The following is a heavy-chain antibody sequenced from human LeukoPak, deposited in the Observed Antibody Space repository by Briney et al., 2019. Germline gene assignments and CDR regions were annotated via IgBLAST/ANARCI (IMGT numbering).Heavy chain of an antibody. Sequence: TGGSLRLSCAASGFTFSSYSMNWVRQAPGKGLEWVSSISSSSSYIYYADSVKGRFTISRDNAKNSLYLQMNSLRAEDTAVYYCHYLSGGYSGYDLIVLDYWGQGTLVTVSS. V-gene: IGHV3-21*01. D-gene: IGHD5-12*01. CDR3: HYLSGGYSGYDLIVLDY. J-gene: IGHJ4*02. CDR2: ISSSSSYI. CDR1: GFTFSSYS.